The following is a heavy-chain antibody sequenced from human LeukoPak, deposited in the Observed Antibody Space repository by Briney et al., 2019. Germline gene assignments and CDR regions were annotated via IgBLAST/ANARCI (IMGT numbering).Heavy chain of an antibody. Sequence: ASVKVSCKASGYTSTSYGISWVRQAPGQGLEWMGWISAYNGNTNYAQKLQGRVTMTTDTSTSTAYMELRSLRSDDTAVYYCARDDGRIAVAGIFDYWGQGTLVTVSS. CDR3: ARDDGRIAVAGIFDY. CDR2: ISAYNGNT. CDR1: GYTSTSYG. J-gene: IGHJ4*02. V-gene: IGHV1-18*01. D-gene: IGHD6-19*01.